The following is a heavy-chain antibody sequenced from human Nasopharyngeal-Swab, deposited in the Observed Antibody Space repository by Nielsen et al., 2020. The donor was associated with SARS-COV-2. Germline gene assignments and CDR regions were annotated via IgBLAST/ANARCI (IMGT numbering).Heavy chain of an antibody. CDR3: AKRSIAVARDHFGY. D-gene: IGHD6-19*01. J-gene: IGHJ4*02. Sequence: VRQAPGKGLEWVSGISGSYGSTYYADSVKGRFTISRDNSKNTLYLQMNSLRAEDTAVYYCAKRSIAVARDHFGYWGQGTLVTVSS. CDR2: ISGSYGST. V-gene: IGHV3-23*01.